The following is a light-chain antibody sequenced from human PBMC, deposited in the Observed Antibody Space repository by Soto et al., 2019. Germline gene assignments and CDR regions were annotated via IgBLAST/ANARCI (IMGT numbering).Light chain of an antibody. V-gene: IGKV3-20*01. CDR2: GAS. J-gene: IGKJ5*01. CDR1: QSVSSSY. Sequence: EIVLTQSPGTLSLSPGERATLSCRASQSVSSSYLAWYQQKPGQAPRLLIYGASSRATGIPDRFSGSGSGTDFTLTISRLEPEDFAVYYCQQYGSQITFGQVTRLEIK. CDR3: QQYGSQIT.